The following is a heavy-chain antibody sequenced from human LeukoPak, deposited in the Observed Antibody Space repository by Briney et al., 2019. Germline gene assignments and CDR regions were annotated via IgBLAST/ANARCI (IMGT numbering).Heavy chain of an antibody. CDR1: GYTFTHYY. J-gene: IGHJ4*02. D-gene: IGHD3-16*01. CDR2: INPSGGGT. Sequence: ASVRVSCEASGYTFTHYYMHWVRRAPGQGLEWMGIINPSGGGTTSAQKFQGRVTMTRDTSISTAYMDLISLRSDDTAVYYCARSPPWGSKGYYDYWGQGTLVTVSS. V-gene: IGHV1-46*01. CDR3: ARSPPWGSKGYYDY.